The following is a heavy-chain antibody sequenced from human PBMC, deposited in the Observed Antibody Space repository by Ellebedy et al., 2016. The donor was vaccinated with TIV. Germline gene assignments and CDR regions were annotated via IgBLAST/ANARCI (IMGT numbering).Heavy chain of an antibody. D-gene: IGHD3-22*01. Sequence: GGSLRLSCAASGFTFRNFAMTWVRQAPGKGLEWVSSISSSGVSSDYADSVRGRVTISRDNSKSTLYLQMDSLRADDSAEYYCAKPDSSGYYYGRLDYWGQGTLVTVSS. V-gene: IGHV3-23*01. CDR2: ISSSGVSS. J-gene: IGHJ4*02. CDR3: AKPDSSGYYYGRLDY. CDR1: GFTFRNFA.